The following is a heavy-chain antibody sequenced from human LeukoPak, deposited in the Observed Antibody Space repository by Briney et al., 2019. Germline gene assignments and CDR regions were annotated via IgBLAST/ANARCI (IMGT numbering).Heavy chain of an antibody. Sequence: SETLSLTCTVSGGSISTYYWSWTRQPAGKGLEWIGRIYTSGSTNYNPSLKSRVTMSVDTSKNQFSLKLSSVTAADTAVYYCARVNPFDYYGTMEAFDIWGQGTMVTVSS. V-gene: IGHV4-4*07. CDR2: IYTSGST. J-gene: IGHJ3*02. CDR1: GGSISTYY. D-gene: IGHD3-10*01. CDR3: ARVNPFDYYGTMEAFDI.